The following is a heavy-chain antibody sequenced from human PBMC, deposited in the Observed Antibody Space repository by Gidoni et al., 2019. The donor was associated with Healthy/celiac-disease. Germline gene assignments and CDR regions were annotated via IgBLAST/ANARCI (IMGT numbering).Heavy chain of an antibody. D-gene: IGHD1-20*01. Sequence: QVQLVQSGAEVKKPGSSVKVSCKASGGTFSSYTISWVRQAPGQGLEWMGRIIPILGIANYAQKFQGRVTITADKSTSTAYMELSSLRSEDTAVYYCARMAVITGDPNWGYFDYWGQGTLVTVSS. CDR1: GGTFSSYT. CDR3: ARMAVITGDPNWGYFDY. V-gene: IGHV1-69*02. CDR2: IIPILGIA. J-gene: IGHJ4*02.